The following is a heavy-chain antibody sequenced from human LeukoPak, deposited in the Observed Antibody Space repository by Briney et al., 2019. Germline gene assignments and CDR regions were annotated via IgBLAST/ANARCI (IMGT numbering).Heavy chain of an antibody. D-gene: IGHD3-16*01. J-gene: IGHJ4*02. V-gene: IGHV3-53*01. CDR2: IYSGGST. CDR1: GFTVSSNY. Sequence: PGASLRLSCAASGFTVSSNYMSWVSQAPGKGLEWVSVIYSGGSTYYADSVKGRFTISRDNSKNTLYLQMNSLRAEDTAVYYCARAYYGTLGPFDYWGQGTLVTVSS. CDR3: ARAYYGTLGPFDY.